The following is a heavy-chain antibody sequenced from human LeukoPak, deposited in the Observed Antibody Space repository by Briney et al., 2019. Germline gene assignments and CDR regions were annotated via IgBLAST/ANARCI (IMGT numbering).Heavy chain of an antibody. Sequence: SETLSLTCTVSGGSISSYYGSWLRQPAGKGLEWIGRIYTSGSTNYNPSLKSRVTMSVDTSKNQVSLKVSSVTAADTAVYYCARDLGPDAFDIWGQGTMVTVSS. J-gene: IGHJ3*02. CDR3: ARDLGPDAFDI. CDR1: GGSISSYY. V-gene: IGHV4-4*07. CDR2: IYTSGST. D-gene: IGHD7-27*01.